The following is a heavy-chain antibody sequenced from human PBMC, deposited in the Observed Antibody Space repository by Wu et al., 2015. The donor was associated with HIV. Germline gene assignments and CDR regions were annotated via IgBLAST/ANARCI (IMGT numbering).Heavy chain of an antibody. CDR1: GYTFTGYY. CDR2: INPNSGGT. CDR3: ARSSQLDSSWYGGDNWFDP. V-gene: IGHV1-2*02. Sequence: QVQLVQSGAEVKKPGASVKVSCKASGYTFTGYYMHWVRQAPGQGLEWMGWINPNSGGTNYAQKFQGRVTMTRDTSISTAYMELSRLRSDDTAVYYCARSSQLDSSWYGGDNWFDPWGQGTLVTVSS. J-gene: IGHJ5*02. D-gene: IGHD6-13*01.